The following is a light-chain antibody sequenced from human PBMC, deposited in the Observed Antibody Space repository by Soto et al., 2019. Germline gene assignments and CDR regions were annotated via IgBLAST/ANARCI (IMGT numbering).Light chain of an antibody. CDR1: QSISSY. J-gene: IGKJ5*01. CDR2: AAS. Sequence: DIQVTQSPSSLSASVGDRVTITCRASQSISSYLNWYQQKPGKAPKLLIYAASSLQSGVPSRFSGSGSGTDFTLTISRLEPEDFAVYYCQQYGSSITFGQGTRLEIK. V-gene: IGKV1-39*01. CDR3: QQYGSSIT.